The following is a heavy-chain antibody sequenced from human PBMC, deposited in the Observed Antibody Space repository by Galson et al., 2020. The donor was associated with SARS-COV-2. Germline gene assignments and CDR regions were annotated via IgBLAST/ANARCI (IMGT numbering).Heavy chain of an antibody. J-gene: IGHJ6*02. V-gene: IGHV1-24*01. CDR3: ATGLAVAGTALAYYYYYGMDV. CDR1: GYTLTELS. D-gene: IGHD6-19*01. Sequence: VKVSCKVSGYTLTELSMHWVRQAPGKGLEWMGGFDPEDGETIYAQKFQGRVTMTEDTSTDTAYMELSSLRSEDTAVYYCATGLAVAGTALAYYYYYGMDVWGQGTTVTVSS. CDR2: FDPEDGET.